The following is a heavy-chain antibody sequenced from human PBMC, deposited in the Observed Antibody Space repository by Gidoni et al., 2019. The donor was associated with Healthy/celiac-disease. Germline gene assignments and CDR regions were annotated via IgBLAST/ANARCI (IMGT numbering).Heavy chain of an antibody. D-gene: IGHD3-3*01. J-gene: IGHJ4*02. CDR2: ISGSGGST. CDR1: GFTFSSYA. Sequence: EVQMLESGGGLVQPGGSLRLSCAAAGFTFSSYAMSWVRQAPGKGLEWVSAISGSGGSTYYADSVKGRFTISRDNSKNTLYLQMNSLRAEDTAVYYCAKDFGVVIMSLFDYWGQGTLVTVSS. V-gene: IGHV3-23*01. CDR3: AKDFGVVIMSLFDY.